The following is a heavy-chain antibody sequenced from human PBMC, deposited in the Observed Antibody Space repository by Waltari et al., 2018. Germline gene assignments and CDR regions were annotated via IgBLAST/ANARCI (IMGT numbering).Heavy chain of an antibody. CDR3: ARALLRGAYYYYYGMDV. J-gene: IGHJ6*02. CDR2: IWYDGSNK. CDR1: GFTFSSYG. V-gene: IGHV3-33*01. Sequence: QVQLVESGGGVVQPGRSLRLSCAASGFTFSSYGMHWVRQAPGKGLEWVAVIWYDGSNKDYADSVKGRFTISRDNSKNTLYLQMNSLRAEDTAVYYCARALLRGAYYYYYGMDVWGQGTTVTVSS.